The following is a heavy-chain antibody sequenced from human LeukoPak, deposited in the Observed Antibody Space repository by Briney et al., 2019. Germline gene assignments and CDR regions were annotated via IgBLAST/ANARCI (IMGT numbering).Heavy chain of an antibody. CDR3: ARVGGYCSSSTCYGFDY. V-gene: IGHV4-4*07. Sequence: SETLSLTCTVSGGSICGYYWSWIRQPAGKGLECIGRIYTSGSTNYTSSLKSRVTMSVDTSKNQFSLKLSSVTAADTAVYYCARVGGYCSSSTCYGFDYWGQGTLVTVSS. D-gene: IGHD2-2*01. CDR2: IYTSGST. CDR1: GGSICGYY. J-gene: IGHJ4*02.